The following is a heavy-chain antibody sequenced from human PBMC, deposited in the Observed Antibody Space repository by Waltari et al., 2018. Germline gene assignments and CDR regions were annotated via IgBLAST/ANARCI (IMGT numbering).Heavy chain of an antibody. CDR1: GGSISTTTYY. CDR2: TPYRGGT. V-gene: IGHV4-39*01. Sequence: QLQLQESGPGLVKPSETLSLTCTVSGGSISTTTYYWGWIRQPPGKGLEWIGSTPYRGGTSYNPPRTSRVTMSVDTSKNQFSLKLNSVTAADTAVYYCARQATDTYYYYYMDVWGKGTTVTVSS. CDR3: ARQATDTYYYYYMDV. D-gene: IGHD2-21*02. J-gene: IGHJ6*03.